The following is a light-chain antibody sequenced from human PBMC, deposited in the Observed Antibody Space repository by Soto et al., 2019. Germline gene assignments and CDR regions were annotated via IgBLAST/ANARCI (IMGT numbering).Light chain of an antibody. Sequence: VLTQPRSVSGSPGQSVTISCTGTSSDVGGYNYVSWYQQHPGKAPKLMIYDVSKRPSGVPDRFSGSKSGNTASLTISGLQAEDEADYYCCSYAGSYTLVFGGGTKVTVL. CDR1: SSDVGGYNY. J-gene: IGLJ2*01. CDR3: CSYAGSYTLV. CDR2: DVS. V-gene: IGLV2-11*01.